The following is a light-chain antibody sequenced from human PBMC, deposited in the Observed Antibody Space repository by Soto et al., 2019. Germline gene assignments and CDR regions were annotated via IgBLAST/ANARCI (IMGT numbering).Light chain of an antibody. CDR2: QTS. CDR3: MQITQSPYT. J-gene: IGKJ2*01. CDR1: QSLVHRDGNTY. Sequence: IVITQIPLSSPVTLGQPSSISCRSSQSLVHRDGNTYLSWYQQRPGQPLRLLIYQTSSRFSGVPDRFSGSGAGTDFTLKISRVEAEDVGIYYCMQITQSPYTFGQGTNLEIK. V-gene: IGKV2-24*01.